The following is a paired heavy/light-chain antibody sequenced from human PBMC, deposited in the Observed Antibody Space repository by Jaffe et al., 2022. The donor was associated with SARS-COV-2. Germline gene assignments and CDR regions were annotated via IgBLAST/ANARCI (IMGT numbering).Heavy chain of an antibody. Sequence: QVQLVQSGAEVKKPGASVKVSCKASGYTFTSYYMHWVRQAPGQGLEWMGIINPSGGSTSYAQKFQGRVTMTRDTSTSTVYMELSSLRSEDTAVYYCARDSEGDYSTDNYYYGMDVWGQGTTVTVSS. J-gene: IGHJ6*02. CDR1: GYTFTSYY. D-gene: IGHD2-21*01. CDR2: INPSGGST. V-gene: IGHV1-46*01. CDR3: ARDSEGDYSTDNYYYGMDV.
Light chain of an antibody. Sequence: DIVMTQTPLSSPVTLGQPASISCRSSQSLVHSDGNTYLSWLQQRPGQPPRLLIYKISNRFSGVPDRFSGSGAGTDFTLKISRVEAEDVGVYYCMQATQFPRTFGQGTKLEIK. J-gene: IGKJ2*01. V-gene: IGKV2-24*01. CDR2: KIS. CDR3: MQATQFPRT. CDR1: QSLVHSDGNTY.